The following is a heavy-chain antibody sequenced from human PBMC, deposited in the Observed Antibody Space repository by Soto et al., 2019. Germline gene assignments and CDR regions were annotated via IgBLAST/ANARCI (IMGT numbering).Heavy chain of an antibody. J-gene: IGHJ4*02. CDR1: GFTFSSYW. CDR2: IKQDGSEK. V-gene: IGHV3-7*01. CDR3: ETYSSSSRVCRDYFDY. D-gene: IGHD6-6*01. Sequence: EVQLVESGGGLVQPGGSLRLSCAASGFTFSSYWMSWVRQAPGKGLEWVANIKQDGSEKYYVDSVKGRFTISRDNAKNSLYLQMNSLRAEDTAVYYCETYSSSSRVCRDYFDYWGQGTLVTVSS.